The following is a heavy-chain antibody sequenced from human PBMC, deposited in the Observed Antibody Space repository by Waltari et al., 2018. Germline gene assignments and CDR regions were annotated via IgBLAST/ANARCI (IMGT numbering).Heavy chain of an antibody. CDR3: ARAQGGKYCSGGSCYGWFDP. J-gene: IGHJ5*02. Sequence: EVQLVESGGGLIQPGGSLRLSCAASGFTVSSNYMSWVRQAPGKGLEWVSVIYSGGSTYYADSVNGRFTISRDNSKNTLYLQMNSLRAEDTAVYYCARAQGGKYCSGGSCYGWFDPWGQGTLVTVSS. D-gene: IGHD2-15*01. V-gene: IGHV3-53*01. CDR1: GFTVSSNY. CDR2: IYSGGST.